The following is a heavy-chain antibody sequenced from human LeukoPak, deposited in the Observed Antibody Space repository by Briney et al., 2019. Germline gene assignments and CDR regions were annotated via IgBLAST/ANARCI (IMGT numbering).Heavy chain of an antibody. CDR2: INSDGGGA. J-gene: IGHJ5*02. CDR3: ARDVPHNWFDT. CDR1: GSTFGNNW. V-gene: IGHV3-74*01. Sequence: AGSLRLSCAASGSTFGNNWMHWVRQRPGKGLVWIAHINSDGGGAIYAYSVKGRFTVSRDNAKKTLYLQMTSLRAEDTAVYYCARDVPHNWFDTWGQGTLVTVSS.